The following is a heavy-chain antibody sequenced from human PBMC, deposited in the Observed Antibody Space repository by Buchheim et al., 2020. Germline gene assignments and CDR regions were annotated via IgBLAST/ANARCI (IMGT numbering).Heavy chain of an antibody. V-gene: IGHV3-23*01. D-gene: IGHD3-3*01. Sequence: EVQLLESGGGLVQPGGSLRLSCAASGFTFGSYAMSWVRQAPGKGLEWVSAISGSGGSTYYADSVKGRFTISRDNSKNTLYLQMNSLRAEDTAVYYCAKDGEMYYDFWSGYYTNYYYGMDVWGQGTT. J-gene: IGHJ6*02. CDR2: ISGSGGST. CDR3: AKDGEMYYDFWSGYYTNYYYGMDV. CDR1: GFTFGSYA.